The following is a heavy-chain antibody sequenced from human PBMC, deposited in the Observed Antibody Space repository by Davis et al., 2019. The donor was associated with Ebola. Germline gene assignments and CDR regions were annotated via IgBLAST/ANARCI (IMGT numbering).Heavy chain of an antibody. D-gene: IGHD6-19*01. CDR2: IKSKTDGGTT. J-gene: IGHJ1*01. CDR1: GFTFSSYW. V-gene: IGHV3-15*01. Sequence: GSLRLSCAASGFTFSSYWMSWVRQAPGKGLEWVGRIKSKTDGGTTDYAAPVKGRFTISRDDSKNTLYLQMNSLKTEDTAVYYCTTDRRIDSSGWAAEYFQHWGQGTLVTVSS. CDR3: TTDRRIDSSGWAAEYFQH.